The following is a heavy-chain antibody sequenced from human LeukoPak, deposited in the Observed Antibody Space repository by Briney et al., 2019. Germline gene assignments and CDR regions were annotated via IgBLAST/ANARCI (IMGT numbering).Heavy chain of an antibody. V-gene: IGHV4-59*02. CDR1: GGSVSGHY. CDR2: VYYDGST. CDR3: ARTDPHGSQDD. Sequence: SEPLSLTCTVSGGSVSGHYWSWIRQPPGRGLEWIGYVYYDGSTNYNPSLKSRVAISVDTSNNYFSLRLSSVTAADTAVYYCARTDPHGSQDDWAQGTPVTVSS. J-gene: IGHJ4*02. D-gene: IGHD1-26*01.